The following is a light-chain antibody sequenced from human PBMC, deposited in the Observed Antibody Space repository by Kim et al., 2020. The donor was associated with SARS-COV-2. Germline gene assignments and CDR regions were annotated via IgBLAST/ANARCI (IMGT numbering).Light chain of an antibody. Sequence: VSPGERATLSCRASQSVSSNLAWYQQKPGQAPRLLIDGASTRATGIPARFSGSGSGTEFTLTISSLQSEDFAVYYCQQYNNWLWTFGQGTKVDIK. J-gene: IGKJ1*01. CDR2: GAS. V-gene: IGKV3-15*01. CDR3: QQYNNWLWT. CDR1: QSVSSN.